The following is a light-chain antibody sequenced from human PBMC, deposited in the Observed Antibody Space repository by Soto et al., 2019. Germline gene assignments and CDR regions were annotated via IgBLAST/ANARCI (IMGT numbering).Light chain of an antibody. Sequence: EVVFTQSPGTLSFSPGERVTLSCRTSQTLSSSFLAWYQQKPGQAPRLLMFDASNRATDIPDRFSGSGSGTDFTLTIGRLEPEDFAVYYCQQFGDLGTLGQGTKVDIK. CDR1: QTLSSSF. CDR2: DAS. CDR3: QQFGDLGT. V-gene: IGKV3-20*01. J-gene: IGKJ1*01.